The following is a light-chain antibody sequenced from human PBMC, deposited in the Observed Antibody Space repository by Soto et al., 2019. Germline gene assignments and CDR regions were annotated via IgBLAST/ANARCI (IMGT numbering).Light chain of an antibody. CDR2: GAS. J-gene: IGKJ2*01. CDR3: QQYYNWPPYT. V-gene: IGKV3-15*01. CDR1: QSVSSN. Sequence: EIVMTQSPATLSVSPGERATLSCRASQSVSSNLAWYQQNPGQAPRLLIYGASTRASGMPARFSGSGSGTEFTLTISSLQSEDLAVYYCQQYYNWPPYTFGQGTKLEI.